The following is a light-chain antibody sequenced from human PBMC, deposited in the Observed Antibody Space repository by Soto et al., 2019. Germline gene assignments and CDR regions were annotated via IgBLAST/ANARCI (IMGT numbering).Light chain of an antibody. V-gene: IGKV3-20*01. Sequence: EIVLTQSPATLSLSPGERATLSCRASQGVWKSLAWYQQKPGQAPRLLIYDASDRATGIPGRFSGSGSGTDFTLTISRLEPEDFAVYYCQQYGTSPRTFGQGTKVDIK. CDR2: DAS. CDR1: QGVWKS. CDR3: QQYGTSPRT. J-gene: IGKJ1*01.